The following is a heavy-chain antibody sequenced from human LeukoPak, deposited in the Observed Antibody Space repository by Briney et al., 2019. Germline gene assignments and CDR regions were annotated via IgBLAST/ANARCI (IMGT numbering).Heavy chain of an antibody. V-gene: IGHV5-51*01. D-gene: IGHD2-2*01. CDR2: IYPGDSDT. CDR1: GYSFTSYW. Sequence: GESLKISCKGSGYSFTSYWIGWVRQMPGKGLEWMGIIYPGDSDTRYSPSFQGQVTISADKSISTAYPQWSSLKASDTAMYYCARHEGYCSSTSCYYYYYGMDAWGQGTTVTVSS. CDR3: ARHEGYCSSTSCYYYYYGMDA. J-gene: IGHJ6*02.